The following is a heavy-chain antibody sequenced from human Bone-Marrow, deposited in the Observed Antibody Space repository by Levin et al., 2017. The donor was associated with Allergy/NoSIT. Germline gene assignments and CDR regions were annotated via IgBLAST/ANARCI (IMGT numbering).Heavy chain of an antibody. J-gene: IGHJ4*02. D-gene: IGHD2-21*02. CDR3: ARPRCGGDCRIPKNGFDY. CDR1: GYTFTSYS. V-gene: IGHV7-4-1*02. Sequence: GESLKISCKAYGYTFTSYSMIWVRQAPGQGLECMGWINTNTGNPTYAQGFTGRFVFSLDTSVSTAYLQISSLKAEDTAVYYCARPRCGGDCRIPKNGFDYWGQGTLVTVSS. CDR2: INTNTGNP.